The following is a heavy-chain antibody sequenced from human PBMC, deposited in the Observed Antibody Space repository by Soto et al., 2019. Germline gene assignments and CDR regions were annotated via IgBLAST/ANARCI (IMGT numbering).Heavy chain of an antibody. J-gene: IGHJ6*02. D-gene: IGHD1-7*01. CDR1: GGSISSYY. V-gene: IGHV4-59*12. CDR3: ARDYDNWNYSYYYYGMDV. Sequence: SETLSLTCTVSGGSISSYYWSWIRQPPGKGLEWIGYIYYSGSTNYNPSLKSRVTISVDTSKNQFSLKLSSVTAADTAVYYCARDYDNWNYSYYYYGMDVWGQGTTVTVSS. CDR2: IYYSGST.